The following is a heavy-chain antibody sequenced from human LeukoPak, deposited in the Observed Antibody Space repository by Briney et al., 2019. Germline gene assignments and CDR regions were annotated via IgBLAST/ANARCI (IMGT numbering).Heavy chain of an antibody. V-gene: IGHV3-21*01. CDR2: ISSSSSYI. Sequence: QSGGSLRLSCAASGFTFSSYSMNWVRQAPGKGLEWVSSISSSSSYIYYADSVKGRFTISRDNAKNSLYLQMNSLRAEDTAVYYCARGGDITMTVVVPFDYWGQGTLVTVSS. J-gene: IGHJ4*02. D-gene: IGHD3-22*01. CDR3: ARGGDITMTVVVPFDY. CDR1: GFTFSSYS.